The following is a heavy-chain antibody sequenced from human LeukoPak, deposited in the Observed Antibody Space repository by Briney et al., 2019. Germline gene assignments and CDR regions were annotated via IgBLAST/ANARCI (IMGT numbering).Heavy chain of an antibody. CDR3: ARNGGNSDFAY. V-gene: IGHV4-59*01. Sequence: PSETLSLTCTVSGGSISNYYWSWIRQPPGKGLEWIGYIYYSGSTNYNPSLKSRVIISVDTSKNQFSLKLSSVAAADTAVYYCARNGGNSDFAYWGQGTLVTVSS. J-gene: IGHJ4*02. CDR1: GGSISNYY. CDR2: IYYSGST. D-gene: IGHD4-23*01.